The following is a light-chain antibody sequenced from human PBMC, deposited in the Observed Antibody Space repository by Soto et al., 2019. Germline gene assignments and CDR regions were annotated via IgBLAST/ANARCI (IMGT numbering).Light chain of an antibody. Sequence: DIVLTQSPATLSLSPGERATLYCGASQRVSGGFLAWYQQKPGQAPRLLIYDASNRATGIPARFSGSGSGTDFTLTISSLEPEDFAVYYCQQRSNWPTFGQGTRLEI. J-gene: IGKJ5*01. V-gene: IGKV3-11*01. CDR2: DAS. CDR1: QRVSGGF. CDR3: QQRSNWPT.